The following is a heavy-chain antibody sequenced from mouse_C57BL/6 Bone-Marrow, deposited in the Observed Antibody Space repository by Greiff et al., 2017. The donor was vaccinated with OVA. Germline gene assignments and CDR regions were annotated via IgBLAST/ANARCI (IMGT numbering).Heavy chain of an antibody. CDR2: IYPRSGNT. CDR3: ARSYGYVFDY. Sequence: QVQLQQSGAELARPGASVKLSCKASGYTFTSYGISWVNQRTGQGLEWIGEIYPRSGNTYYNEEFKGKATLTADKSSSTAYMELRSLTSEDSAVYFCARSYGYVFDYWGQGTTLTVSS. CDR1: GYTFTSYG. V-gene: IGHV1-81*01. D-gene: IGHD2-2*01. J-gene: IGHJ2*01.